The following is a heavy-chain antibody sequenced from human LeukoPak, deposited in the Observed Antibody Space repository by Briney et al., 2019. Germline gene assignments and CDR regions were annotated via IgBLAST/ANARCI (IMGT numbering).Heavy chain of an antibody. J-gene: IGHJ4*02. CDR1: GYTFTSYY. D-gene: IGHD3-10*01. CDR2: INPSGGST. Sequence: ASVKVSCKASGYTFTSYYMHWARQAPGQGLEWMGIINPSGGSTSYAQKFQGRVTMTRDTSTSTVYMELSSLRSEDTAVYYCARDIRPNYYGSGSYYNYNSFDYWGQGTLVTVSS. CDR3: ARDIRPNYYGSGSYYNYNSFDY. V-gene: IGHV1-46*01.